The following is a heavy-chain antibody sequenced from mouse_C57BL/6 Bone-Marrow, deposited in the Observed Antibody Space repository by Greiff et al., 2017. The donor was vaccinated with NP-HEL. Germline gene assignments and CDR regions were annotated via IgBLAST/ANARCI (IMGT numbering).Heavy chain of an antibody. CDR3: ARLGDYYYGLDY. D-gene: IGHD1-1*01. V-gene: IGHV1-63*01. CDR1: GYTFTNDY. CDR2: IYPEGGYT. Sequence: QVQLKESGAELVRPGTSVKMSCTASGYTFTNDYMGWVKQRPEQGLEWIGGIYPEGGYTNYDSKFKGKATLTADKSSSTAYLQLSSLTSEDSAIYYCARLGDYYYGLDYWGQGTTLTVSS. J-gene: IGHJ2*01.